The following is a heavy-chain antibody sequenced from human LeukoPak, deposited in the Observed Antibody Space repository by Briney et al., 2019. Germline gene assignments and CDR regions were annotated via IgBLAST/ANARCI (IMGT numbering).Heavy chain of an antibody. D-gene: IGHD3-22*01. Sequence: GESLKISCKGSGYSFTSYWIGWVRQLPGKGLEWMGIIYPGGSDTRYSPSFQGQVTISADKSITTAYLQWSSLKASGTAMYYCARPHSSGYSAYSWYFDLWGRGTLVTVSS. V-gene: IGHV5-51*01. CDR1: GYSFTSYW. CDR3: ARPHSSGYSAYSWYFDL. CDR2: IYPGGSDT. J-gene: IGHJ2*01.